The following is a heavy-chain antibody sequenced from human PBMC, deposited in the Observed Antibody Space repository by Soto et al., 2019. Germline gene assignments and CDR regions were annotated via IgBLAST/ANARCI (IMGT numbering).Heavy chain of an antibody. CDR2: INPSGGST. CDR3: AQAQYGALDD. CDR1: GYTFTSYY. J-gene: IGHJ4*02. D-gene: IGHD4-17*01. V-gene: IGHV1-46*01. Sequence: GXSVKVSCKASGYTFTSYYRHLVRQAPGQGLEWMGIINPSGGSTRYAQKFQGRVTMTRDTSTSTVYMELSSLRSEDTAVYYCAQAQYGALDDWGQGTLVTVSS.